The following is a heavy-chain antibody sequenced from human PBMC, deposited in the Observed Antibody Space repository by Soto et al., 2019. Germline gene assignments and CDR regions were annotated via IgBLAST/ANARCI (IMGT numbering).Heavy chain of an antibody. CDR2: IIPIFGTA. J-gene: IGHJ6*02. CDR3: ARVPLEMAPPSGDV. V-gene: IGHV1-69*12. CDR1: GGTFSSYA. D-gene: IGHD6-25*01. Sequence: QVQLVQSGAEVKKPGSSVKVSCKASGGTFSSYAISWVRQAPGQGLEWMGGIIPIFGTANYAQKFQGRVTITAEESTGPAYMELGSLGSEDTAVYYCARVPLEMAPPSGDVWGQGTTVTVSS.